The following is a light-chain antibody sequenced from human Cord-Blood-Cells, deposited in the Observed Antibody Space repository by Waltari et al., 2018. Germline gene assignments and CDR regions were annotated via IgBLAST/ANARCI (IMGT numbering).Light chain of an antibody. Sequence: DIQMTQSPSTLSASVGDRVTITCRASQSISSWLAWYQQKSGKAPKLLIYDASSLESGVPSRFSGSGSGTEFTLTISSLQPDDFATYYCQQYNSNSLTFGGGTKVEIK. CDR1: QSISSW. CDR3: QQYNSNSLT. V-gene: IGKV1-5*01. CDR2: DAS. J-gene: IGKJ4*01.